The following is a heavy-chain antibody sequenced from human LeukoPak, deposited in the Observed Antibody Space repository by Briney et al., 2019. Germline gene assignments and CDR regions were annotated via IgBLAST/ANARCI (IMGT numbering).Heavy chain of an antibody. V-gene: IGHV4-38-2*01. Sequence: SETLSLTXAVSGYSISSGYYWGWIRQPPGKGLEWIGSIYHSGSTYYNPSLKSRVTISVDTSKNQFSLKLSSVTAADTAVYYCARYSTGNFGYWGQGTLVTVSS. J-gene: IGHJ4*02. CDR2: IYHSGST. D-gene: IGHD2-15*01. CDR3: ARYSTGNFGY. CDR1: GYSISSGYY.